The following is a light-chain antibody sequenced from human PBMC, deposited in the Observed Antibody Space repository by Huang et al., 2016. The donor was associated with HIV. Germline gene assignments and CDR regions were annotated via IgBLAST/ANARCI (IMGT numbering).Light chain of an antibody. CDR3: QQYGTSPIT. CDR1: QSVSSNF. V-gene: IGKV3-20*01. J-gene: IGKJ5*01. CDR2: GAS. Sequence: EIVLTQSPGTLSLSPGERATLSCRASQSVSSNFLAWYQQIPGQAPRLLIYGASRRATGIPDRFSGSGSGTEFTLTSTRLEPGDFAVYYCQQYGTSPITFGQGTRLEIK.